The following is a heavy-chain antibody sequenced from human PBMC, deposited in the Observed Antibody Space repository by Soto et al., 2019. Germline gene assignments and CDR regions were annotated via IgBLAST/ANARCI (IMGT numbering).Heavy chain of an antibody. CDR1: GCSISTYY. Sequence: SEPLSRTHPVSGCSISTYYWYWLRQPPGQGLECIGYIYYSGYTDYSPSLKSRVTISIDTSKNHFSLKLSSVTAADTAVYYCARGDHFDSSGPFDPWGQGTLVSVSS. D-gene: IGHD3-22*01. V-gene: IGHV4-59*01. J-gene: IGHJ5*02. CDR2: IYYSGYT. CDR3: ARGDHFDSSGPFDP.